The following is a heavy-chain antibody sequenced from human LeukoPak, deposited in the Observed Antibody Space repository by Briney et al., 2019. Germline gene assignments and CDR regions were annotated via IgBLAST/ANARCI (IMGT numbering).Heavy chain of an antibody. Sequence: SETLSLTCAVYGGSFSGYYWSWIRQPPGKGLEWIGEINHSGSTNYNPSLKSRVTISVDTSKNQFSLKPSSVTAADTAVYYCASTGYCSSTSCPRPGRYWGQGTLVTVSS. CDR3: ASTGYCSSTSCPRPGRY. CDR1: GGSFSGYY. V-gene: IGHV4-34*01. CDR2: INHSGST. J-gene: IGHJ4*02. D-gene: IGHD2-2*01.